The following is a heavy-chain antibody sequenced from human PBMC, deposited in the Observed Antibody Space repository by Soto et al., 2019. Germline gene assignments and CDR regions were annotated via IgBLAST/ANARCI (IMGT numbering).Heavy chain of an antibody. CDR2: ISHTGNT. CDR1: TDSFNDYY. V-gene: IGHV4-59*13. Sequence: QVRLHESGPGLVKPSETLSLTCTVSTDSFNDYYWSWIRPPPGKVLEWIGSISHTGNTNYNPSLETLVSISVDTSEIQFSLSLSSVTAADTAVYYCARDVWIHDAVDIWGQGTLVTVSS. CDR3: ARDVWIHDAVDI. J-gene: IGHJ3*02. D-gene: IGHD5-18*01.